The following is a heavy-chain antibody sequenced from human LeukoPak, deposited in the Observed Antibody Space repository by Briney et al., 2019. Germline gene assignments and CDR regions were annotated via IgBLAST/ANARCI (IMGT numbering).Heavy chain of an antibody. J-gene: IGHJ6*02. Sequence: ASLKVSCKASGYTFTSYGISWVRQAPRQGLEWMGWISAYNGNTNYAQKLQGRVTMTTDTSTSTAYMELRSLRSDDTAVYYCARDPTYYDFWSGYYPDYYYYGMDVWGQGTTVTVSS. CDR2: ISAYNGNT. CDR3: ARDPTYYDFWSGYYPDYYYYGMDV. V-gene: IGHV1-18*01. D-gene: IGHD3-3*01. CDR1: GYTFTSYG.